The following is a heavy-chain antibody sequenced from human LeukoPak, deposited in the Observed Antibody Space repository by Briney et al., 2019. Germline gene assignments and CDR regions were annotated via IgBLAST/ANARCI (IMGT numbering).Heavy chain of an antibody. V-gene: IGHV1-18*01. J-gene: IGHJ3*02. CDR2: ISAYNGNT. CDR1: GYTFTSYG. D-gene: IGHD3-9*01. Sequence: ASVTVSCKDSGYTFTSYGISWVRQAPGQGIEGMGWISAYNGNTNYAQKLEGRVTMNTDTSKSTAYMEMRSLRSDDTAVYYCARDPSLRYFDWYPTFDIWGQGTMLTVSS. CDR3: ARDPSLRYFDWYPTFDI.